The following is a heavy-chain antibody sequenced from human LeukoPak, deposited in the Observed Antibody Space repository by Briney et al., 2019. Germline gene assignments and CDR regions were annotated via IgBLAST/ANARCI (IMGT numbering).Heavy chain of an antibody. V-gene: IGHV3-11*04. D-gene: IGHD3-3*01. Sequence: GGSLRLSCAASGFTFYDYYMTWIRQAPGKGLEWVSYISSGAATIYYADSVKGRFTISRDNAKNSLYLQMNSPRAEDTAVYYCARDPHKYDFWSGYYGYWGQGTLVTVSS. CDR2: ISSGAATI. CDR3: ARDPHKYDFWSGYYGY. CDR1: GFTFYDYY. J-gene: IGHJ4*02.